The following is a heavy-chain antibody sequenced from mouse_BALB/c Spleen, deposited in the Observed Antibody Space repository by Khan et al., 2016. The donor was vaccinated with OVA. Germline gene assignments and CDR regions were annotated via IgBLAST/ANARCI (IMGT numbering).Heavy chain of an antibody. D-gene: IGHD2-14*01. CDR2: ISNLAYSI. CDR1: GFTFSDYG. CDR3: ARGGRYGLYAMDY. J-gene: IGHJ4*01. Sequence: EVKLVESGGGLVQPGGSRKLSCAASGFTFSDYGMAWVRQTPGKGPEWVAFISNLAYSIYYADTVTGRFTISRENAKNTLYLEMSSLRSEDTAMYYCARGGRYGLYAMDYWRQGTSVTVSS. V-gene: IGHV5-15*02.